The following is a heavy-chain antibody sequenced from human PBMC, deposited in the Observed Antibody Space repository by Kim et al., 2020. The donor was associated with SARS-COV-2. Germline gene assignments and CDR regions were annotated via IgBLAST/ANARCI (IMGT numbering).Heavy chain of an antibody. CDR1: GFSVSTNL. J-gene: IGHJ3*02. CDR2: IYAHGES. V-gene: IGHV3-53*01. Sequence: GGSLRLSCAASGFSVSTNLMTWVRQTPWKGLEWVSLIYAHGESHFADSVRGRFTISRDDSKNTLYLQMNSLRTDDTAVYYCARDWRPGRTTDALDIWGPGTTVTVSS. CDR3: ARDWRPGRTTDALDI. D-gene: IGHD1-1*01.